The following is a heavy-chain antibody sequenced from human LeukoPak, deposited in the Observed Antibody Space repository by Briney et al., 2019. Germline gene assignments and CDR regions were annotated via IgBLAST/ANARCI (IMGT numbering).Heavy chain of an antibody. CDR1: GFIVNTNC. Sequence: GSLRLSCAGSGFIVNTNCMTWVRQAPGRGLEWVSFIYADGNTYYADSVKGRFTISRDISKNAVYLQMNSLRAEDTAVYYCARDSYGDANFDSWGQGTLVTVSS. CDR2: IYADGNT. J-gene: IGHJ4*02. CDR3: ARDSYGDANFDS. V-gene: IGHV3-53*01. D-gene: IGHD4-17*01.